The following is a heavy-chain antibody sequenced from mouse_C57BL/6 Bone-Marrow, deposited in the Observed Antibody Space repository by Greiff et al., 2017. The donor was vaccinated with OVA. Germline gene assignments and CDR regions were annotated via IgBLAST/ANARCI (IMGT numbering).Heavy chain of an antibody. CDR3: ASLLLRWEVDY. CDR1: GYAFSSSW. Sequence: VQLQQSGPELVKPGASVKISCKASGYAFSSSWMNWVKQRPGKGLEWIGRIYPGDGDTNYNGKFKGKATLTADKSSSTAYMQLSSLTSEDSAVYFCASLLLRWEVDYWGQGTTLTVSS. J-gene: IGHJ2*01. V-gene: IGHV1-82*01. CDR2: IYPGDGDT. D-gene: IGHD1-1*01.